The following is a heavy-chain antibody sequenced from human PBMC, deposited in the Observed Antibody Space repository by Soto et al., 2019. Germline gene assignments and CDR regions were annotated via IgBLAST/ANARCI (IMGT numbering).Heavy chain of an antibody. CDR3: ARGPSKPAATRNAFDI. Sequence: GGSLRLSCAASGFTFSSYGMHWVRQAPGKGLEWVAVIWYDGSNKYYADSVKGRFTISRDNSKNTLYLQMNSLRAEDTAVYYCARGPSKPAATRNAFDIWGQGTMVTVSS. CDR1: GFTFSSYG. J-gene: IGHJ3*02. CDR2: IWYDGSNK. D-gene: IGHD2-2*01. V-gene: IGHV3-33*01.